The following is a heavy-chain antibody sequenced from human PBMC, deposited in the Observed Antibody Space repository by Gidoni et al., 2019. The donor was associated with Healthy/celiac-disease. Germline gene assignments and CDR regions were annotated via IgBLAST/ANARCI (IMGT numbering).Heavy chain of an antibody. V-gene: IGHV3-30*18. D-gene: IGHD3-22*01. CDR2: ISYDGSNK. Sequence: QVQLVESGVGVVQPGRSRRLYCAASGFTFSSSGLHWVRQAPGKGLEWVAVISYDGSNKYYADSVKGRFTISRDNSKNTLYLQMNSLRAEDTAVYYCAKSRKYDSSGYYSDYFDYWGQGTLVTVSS. CDR3: AKSRKYDSSGYYSDYFDY. J-gene: IGHJ4*02. CDR1: GFTFSSSG.